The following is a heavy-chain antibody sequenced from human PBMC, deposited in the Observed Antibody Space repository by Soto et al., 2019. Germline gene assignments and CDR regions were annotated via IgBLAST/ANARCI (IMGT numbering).Heavy chain of an antibody. CDR1: GFTFSSYG. CDR2: IWYDGSNK. J-gene: IGHJ4*02. D-gene: IGHD2-15*01. Sequence: QVQLVESGGGVVQPGRSLRLSCAASGFTFSSYGMHWVRQAPGKGLEWVAVIWYDGSNKYYADSVKGRFTISRDNSKNTLYLQMNSLRAEDTAVYYCAIDPCSGGSCYLDYWGQGTLVTVSS. CDR3: AIDPCSGGSCYLDY. V-gene: IGHV3-33*01.